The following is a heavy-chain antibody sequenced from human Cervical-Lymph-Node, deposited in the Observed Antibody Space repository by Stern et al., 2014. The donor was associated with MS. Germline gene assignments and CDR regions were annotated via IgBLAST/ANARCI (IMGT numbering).Heavy chain of an antibody. CDR3: ARDTSSPERSDW. CDR2: ITNVGST. Sequence: EVQMVESGGGVIQPGGSLRLSCTASGFTVSRDYMTWVRQATGKGLEWVSLITNVGSTCYTDSVKCRFTISRDDSKNTVYLHMTSLRAEDTAMYYCARDTSSPERSDWWGQGTLVTVSS. J-gene: IGHJ4*02. D-gene: IGHD1-1*01. V-gene: IGHV3-53*01. CDR1: GFTVSRDY.